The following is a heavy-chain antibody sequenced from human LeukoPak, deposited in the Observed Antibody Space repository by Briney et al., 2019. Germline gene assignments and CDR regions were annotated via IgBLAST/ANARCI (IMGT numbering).Heavy chain of an antibody. D-gene: IGHD1-26*01. CDR3: RRGDGSGGYHYFAY. V-gene: IGHV3-30*03. J-gene: IGHJ4*02. Sequence: PGGSLRLSCGASGFTFSSYGMHWVRQAPGKGLEWVAVISYDGGNKQYADSVKGRITISRDNSKNTLYLQMNNLRVDDTAVYYGRRGDGSGGYHYFAYWGQGTLVTVSS. CDR1: GFTFSSYG. CDR2: ISYDGGNK.